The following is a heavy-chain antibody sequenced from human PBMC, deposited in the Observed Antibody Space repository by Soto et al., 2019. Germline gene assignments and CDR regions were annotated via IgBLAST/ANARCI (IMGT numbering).Heavy chain of an antibody. CDR2: INPNSGGT. CDR1: GYTFTGYY. J-gene: IGHJ6*02. D-gene: IGHD5-18*01. CDR3: AREFGYSYGSGSYYYYGMDV. V-gene: IGHV1-2*04. Sequence: ASVKVSCKASGYTFTGYYMHWVRQAPGQGLEWMGWINPNSGGTNYAQKFQGWVTMTRDTSISTAYMELSRLRSDDTAVYYCAREFGYSYGSGSYYYYGMDVWGQGTTVTAP.